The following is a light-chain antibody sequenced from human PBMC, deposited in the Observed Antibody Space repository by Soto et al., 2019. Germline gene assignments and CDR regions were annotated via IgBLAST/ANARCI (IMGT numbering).Light chain of an antibody. Sequence: IQMTQSPSTLSGSVGDRVTITCRASQTISSWLAWYQQKPGKAPKLLIYKASTLKSGVPSRFSGSGSGTEFTLTISSLQSEDFALYYCQQYNIWPRTFGQGTKVDIK. CDR2: KAS. J-gene: IGKJ1*01. CDR1: QTISSW. V-gene: IGKV1-5*03. CDR3: QQYNIWPRT.